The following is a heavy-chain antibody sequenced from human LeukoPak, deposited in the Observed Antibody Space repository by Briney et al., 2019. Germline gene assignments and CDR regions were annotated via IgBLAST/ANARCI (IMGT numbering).Heavy chain of an antibody. CDR2: ITGNDGST. D-gene: IGHD3-22*01. CDR1: GFTFSNYA. V-gene: IGHV3-23*01. J-gene: IGHJ4*02. CDR3: ARRNYYDSSGYVSVE. Sequence: GGSLRLSCAASGFTFSNYAMTWVRQAPGKGLEWVSTITGNDGSTYYAGSVRGRFTISRDNSKNTLYLQMNSLRAEDTAVYYCARRNYYDSSGYVSVEWSQGTLVTVSS.